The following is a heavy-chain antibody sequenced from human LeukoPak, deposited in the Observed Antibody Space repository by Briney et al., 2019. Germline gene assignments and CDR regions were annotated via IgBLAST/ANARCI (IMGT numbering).Heavy chain of an antibody. CDR3: ARGGLIAWYRKTFDY. V-gene: IGHV4-34*01. CDR2: INHSGRT. Sequence: PSETLSLTCAVYGGSFSGYYWSWIRQPPAKGLEWIGEINHSGRTNYNPSLKRRVTISVDTSKNQFSLKLSSVTAADTAVYYCARGGLIAWYRKTFDYWGQGTLVTVSS. J-gene: IGHJ4*02. D-gene: IGHD1-1*01. CDR1: GGSFSGYY.